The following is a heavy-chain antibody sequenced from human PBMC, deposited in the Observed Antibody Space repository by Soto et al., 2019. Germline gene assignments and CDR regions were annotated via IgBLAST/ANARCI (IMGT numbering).Heavy chain of an antibody. CDR2: IYYSGST. J-gene: IGHJ6*02. CDR3: ARAYSYVLTQHIGMSFYGMDV. V-gene: IGHV4-59*01. Sequence: PSETLSLTCTVSGGSISSYYWSWIRQPPGKGLEWIGYIYYSGSTNYSPSLKSRVTISVDTSKNQFSLKLSSVTAADTAVYYCARAYSYVLTQHIGMSFYGMDVWGQGTTVTVSS. CDR1: GGSISSYY. D-gene: IGHD5-18*01.